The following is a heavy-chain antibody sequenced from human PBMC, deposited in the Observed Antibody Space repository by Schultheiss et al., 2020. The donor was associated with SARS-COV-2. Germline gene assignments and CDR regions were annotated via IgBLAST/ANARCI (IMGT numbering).Heavy chain of an antibody. J-gene: IGHJ4*02. CDR3: ARGDTDHFDH. Sequence: GSLRLSCTVSTDSMSNYYWNWIRQTPGKGLEWIGYIYYNGYTKYTPSLKSRVTVSLDMSKNQLALKLNSVTAADTALYYCARGDTDHFDHWGQGTLVTVSS. D-gene: IGHD3-16*01. CDR1: TDSMSNYY. V-gene: IGHV4-59*01. CDR2: IYYNGYT.